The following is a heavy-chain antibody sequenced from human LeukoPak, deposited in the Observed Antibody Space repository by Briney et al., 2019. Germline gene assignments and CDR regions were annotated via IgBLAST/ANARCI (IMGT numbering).Heavy chain of an antibody. V-gene: IGHV3-23*01. CDR3: ARDSVYSSGWYSDY. Sequence: GGSLRLSCAASGFTFSSYAMRWVRQAPGKVLEWVSTVTGSGGSTYYADSVKGRFTISRHNSKNTLYLQMNSLRAEDTAVYYCARDSVYSSGWYSDYWGQGTLVTVSS. D-gene: IGHD6-19*01. CDR1: GFTFSSYA. CDR2: VTGSGGST. J-gene: IGHJ4*02.